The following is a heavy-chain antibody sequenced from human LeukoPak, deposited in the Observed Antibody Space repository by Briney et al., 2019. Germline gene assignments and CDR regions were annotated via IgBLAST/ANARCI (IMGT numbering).Heavy chain of an antibody. V-gene: IGHV2-5*08. CDR2: IYWDDDK. CDR1: GGSISSYHW. CDR3: AHRRGSSGWADAFDI. D-gene: IGHD6-19*01. J-gene: IGHJ3*02. Sequence: TLSLTCTVSGGSISSYHWSWIRQPPGKGLECLALIYWDDDKRYSPSLKSSLTITKDTSKNQVVLTMTNMDPVDTGTYYYAHRRGSSGWADAFDIWGQGTMVTVSS.